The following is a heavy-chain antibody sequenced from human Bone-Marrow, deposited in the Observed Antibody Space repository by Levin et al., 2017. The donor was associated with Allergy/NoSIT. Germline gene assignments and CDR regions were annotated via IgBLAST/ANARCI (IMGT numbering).Heavy chain of an antibody. CDR3: ARASDYGEMVDY. Sequence: SQTLSLTCTVSGGSISSGGYYWSWIRQHPGKGLEWIGYIYYSGSTYYNPSLKSRVTISVDTSKNQFSLKLSSVTAADTAVYYCARASDYGEMVDYWGQGTLVTVSS. V-gene: IGHV4-31*03. J-gene: IGHJ4*02. CDR1: GGSISSGGYY. D-gene: IGHD4-17*01. CDR2: IYYSGST.